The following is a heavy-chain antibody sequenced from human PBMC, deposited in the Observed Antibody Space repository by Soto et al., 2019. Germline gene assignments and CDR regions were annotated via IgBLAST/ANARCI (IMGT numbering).Heavy chain of an antibody. J-gene: IGHJ4*02. CDR2: TYYRSKWYN. D-gene: IGHD5-18*01. V-gene: IGHV6-1*01. CDR1: GDSVSSNSAA. CDR3: ARDQEVDTAMDFLFDY. Sequence: KQSQTLSLTCAISGDSVSSNSAAWNWIRQSPSRGLEWLGRTYYRSKWYNDYAVSVKSRITINPDTSKNQFSLQLNSVTPEDTAVYYCARDQEVDTAMDFLFDYWGQGTLVTVSS.